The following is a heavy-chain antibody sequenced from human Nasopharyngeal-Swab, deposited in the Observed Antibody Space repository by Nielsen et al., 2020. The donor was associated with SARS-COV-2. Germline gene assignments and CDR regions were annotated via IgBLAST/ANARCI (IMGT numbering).Heavy chain of an antibody. CDR1: GFTFSDHY. D-gene: IGHD4-23*01. CDR2: IKEDGSEK. V-gene: IGHV3-7*03. CDR3: AGGNSADH. J-gene: IGHJ4*02. Sequence: GRSLTLSCAASGFTFSDHYMDWVRPAPGKWLEWVANIKEDGSEKYHVDSVKGRFTISRDNAKNSLYLQLNSLRAEDTAVYYCAGGNSADHWGQGTLVTVSS.